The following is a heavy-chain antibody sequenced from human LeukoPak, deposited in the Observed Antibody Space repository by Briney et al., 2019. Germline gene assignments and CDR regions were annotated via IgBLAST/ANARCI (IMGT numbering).Heavy chain of an antibody. J-gene: IGHJ4*02. CDR3: ARDPSTLIVGALFDY. CDR2: ISYDGSNK. V-gene: IGHV3-30-3*01. D-gene: IGHD1-26*01. CDR1: GFTFSSYA. Sequence: PGGSQRLSCAASGFTFSSYAMHWVRQAPGKGLEWVAVISYDGSNKYYADSVKGRFTISRDNSKNTLYLQMNSLRAEDTAVYYCARDPSTLIVGALFDYWGQGTLVTVSS.